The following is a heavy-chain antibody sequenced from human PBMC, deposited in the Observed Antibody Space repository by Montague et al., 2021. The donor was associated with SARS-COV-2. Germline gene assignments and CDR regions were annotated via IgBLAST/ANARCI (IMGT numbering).Heavy chain of an antibody. V-gene: IGHV6-1*01. CDR2: TYYRSKWYN. D-gene: IGHD1-1*01. J-gene: IGHJ6*02. CDR1: GDSVSSNSAT. Sequence: CAISGDSVSSNSATWNWVRQSPSRGLEWLGRTYYRSKWYNDYAVSVRGRVTINPDTSKNQFSLQLNSVTPGDTAIYYCTSGREGNYNVMDVWGQGTTVTVS. CDR3: TSGREGNYNVMDV.